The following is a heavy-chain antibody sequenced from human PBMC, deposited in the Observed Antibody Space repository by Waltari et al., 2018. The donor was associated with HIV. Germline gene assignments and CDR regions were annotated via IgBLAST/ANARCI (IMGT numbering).Heavy chain of an antibody. J-gene: IGHJ6*02. V-gene: IGHV6-1*01. CDR3: VRDRLYSSGWPNDQYFYYGMDV. D-gene: IGHD6-19*01. Sequence: VSSNSAAWNWIRQSPSRGLEWLGRTYYRSKWYNDYAISVKSRISINPDTSNNQFSLQLNSVTPEDTAVYYCVRDRLYSSGWPNDQYFYYGMDVWGQGTTVTVSS. CDR1: VSSNSAA. CDR2: TYYRSKWYN.